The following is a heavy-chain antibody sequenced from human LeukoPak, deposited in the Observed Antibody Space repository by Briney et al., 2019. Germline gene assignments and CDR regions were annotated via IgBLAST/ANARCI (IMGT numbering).Heavy chain of an antibody. CDR2: LGTGGATK. D-gene: IGHD2/OR15-2a*01. Sequence: GGSLRLSCAVSGFTFSSDAMSWVRQAPGKGLEWVAALGTGGATKYYPGSVKGRFTISRDKSKTTLYLQMTSLRAEDTAVYYCAKHNGPVIARGPFDYWGQGTLVTVSS. J-gene: IGHJ4*02. V-gene: IGHV3-23*01. CDR3: AKHNGPVIARGPFDY. CDR1: GFTFSSDA.